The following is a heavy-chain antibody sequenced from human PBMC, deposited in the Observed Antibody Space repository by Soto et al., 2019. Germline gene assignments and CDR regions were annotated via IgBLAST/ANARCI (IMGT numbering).Heavy chain of an antibody. Sequence: GGSLRLSCAASGFPFSIYWMHWVRQAPGKGLVWVSRINGDGSSTSYADSVKGLFTISRDNDKNTLYLQMNSMRDEDTGVYYCARIPTSAAGATSEGDYWGQGILVTVSS. CDR2: INGDGSST. CDR1: GFPFSIYW. D-gene: IGHD1-26*01. CDR3: ARIPTSAAGATSEGDY. V-gene: IGHV3-74*01. J-gene: IGHJ4*02.